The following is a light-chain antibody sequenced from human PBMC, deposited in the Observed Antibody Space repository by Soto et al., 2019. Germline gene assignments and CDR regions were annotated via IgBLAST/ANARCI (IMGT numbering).Light chain of an antibody. CDR1: ESVSNY. J-gene: IGKJ5*01. CDR3: QQRSDWPPIT. CDR2: DAS. V-gene: IGKV3-11*01. Sequence: DIVLTQSPGTLSLSPGERATLSCRASESVSNYLAWYQQKPGQAPRLLIYDASNRATGIPDRFSGSGSGTDFTLTISSLEPEDFAVYYCQQRSDWPPITFGQGTRLEIK.